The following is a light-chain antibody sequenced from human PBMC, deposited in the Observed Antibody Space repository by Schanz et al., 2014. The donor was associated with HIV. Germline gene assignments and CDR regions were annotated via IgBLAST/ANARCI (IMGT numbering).Light chain of an antibody. V-gene: IGLV2-14*03. CDR2: DVS. J-gene: IGLJ1*01. CDR3: CSYTTTSTYV. Sequence: QSALTQPASVSGSPGQSISISCTGTSGDVGSYNYVSWYQQHPGKAPKLMIYDVSNRPSGVSSRFSGSKSGNTASLTISGLQAEDEADYYCCSYTTTSTYVFGAGPKVTVL. CDR1: SGDVGSYNY.